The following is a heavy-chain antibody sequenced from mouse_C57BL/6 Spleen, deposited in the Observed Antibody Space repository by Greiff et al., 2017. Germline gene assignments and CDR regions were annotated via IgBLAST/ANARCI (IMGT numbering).Heavy chain of an antibody. V-gene: IGHV1-85*01. Sequence: VQLQESGPELVKPGASVKLSCKASGYTFTSYDINWVKQRPGQGLERIGWIYPRGGSTKYNEKFMGKAPLTVDTSSSTAYIELHSLTSETSAVYFCASPYGYGGGYAMDYWGQGTSVTVSS. J-gene: IGHJ4*01. CDR3: ASPYGYGGGYAMDY. D-gene: IGHD2-2*01. CDR1: GYTFTSYD. CDR2: IYPRGGST.